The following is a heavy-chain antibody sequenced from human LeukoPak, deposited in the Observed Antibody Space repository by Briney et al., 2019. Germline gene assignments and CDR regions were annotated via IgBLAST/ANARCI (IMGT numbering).Heavy chain of an antibody. Sequence: GGSLRLSCAASGFTFSSYSMNWVRQAPGKGLEWVSYISSSNSYIYYADSVKGRFTISRDNAKNSLYLQMNSLRAEDTAVYYCARVRSGWYEDYWGQGTLVTVSS. CDR3: ARVRSGWYEDY. D-gene: IGHD6-19*01. CDR1: GFTFSSYS. CDR2: ISSSNSYI. J-gene: IGHJ4*02. V-gene: IGHV3-21*01.